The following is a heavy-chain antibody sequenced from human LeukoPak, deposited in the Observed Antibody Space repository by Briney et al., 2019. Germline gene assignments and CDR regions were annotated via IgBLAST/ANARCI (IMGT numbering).Heavy chain of an antibody. D-gene: IGHD1-20*01. CDR2: ISSGDGPT. Sequence: GGSLRLSCAASGFTFDNYRMNWVRQAPGKGLEWISYISSGDGPTYYADSVKGRFTISRDNAKNSLFLQMNSLRVEDTAVYYCATWTGITPYWGQGTLVTVSS. J-gene: IGHJ4*02. CDR3: ATWTGITPY. V-gene: IGHV3-48*04. CDR1: GFTFDNYR.